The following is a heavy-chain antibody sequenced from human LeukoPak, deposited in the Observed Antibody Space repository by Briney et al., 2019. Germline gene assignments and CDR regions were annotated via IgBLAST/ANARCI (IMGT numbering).Heavy chain of an antibody. Sequence: GESLKISCQGSGYAFTNYWIGWVRQMPGKGLAWMGIIYPGDSDTRYSPSFQGQVTISADKSISTAYLQWNSLKASDSAMYYCALKHHGSWYSPFDYWGQGTLVTVSS. CDR3: ALKHHGSWYSPFDY. CDR2: IYPGDSDT. CDR1: GYAFTNYW. J-gene: IGHJ4*02. D-gene: IGHD6-13*01. V-gene: IGHV5-51*06.